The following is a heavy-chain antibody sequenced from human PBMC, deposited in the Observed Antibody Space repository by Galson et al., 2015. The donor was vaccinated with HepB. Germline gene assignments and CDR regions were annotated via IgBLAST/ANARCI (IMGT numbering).Heavy chain of an antibody. J-gene: IGHJ3*02. D-gene: IGHD2-15*01. CDR2: IIPIFNTA. CDR1: GGTFSSYS. Sequence: SVKVSCKASGGTFSSYSVSWVRQAPGQGLEWMGGIIPIFNTAIYAQKFQDRITITADESTSTGYMELSSLRSEDTAVYYCARGGRDYCSAGTCYSGGVIPGPRRDAFDIWGQGTMVIVSS. V-gene: IGHV1-69*13. CDR3: ARGGRDYCSAGTCYSGGVIPGPRRDAFDI.